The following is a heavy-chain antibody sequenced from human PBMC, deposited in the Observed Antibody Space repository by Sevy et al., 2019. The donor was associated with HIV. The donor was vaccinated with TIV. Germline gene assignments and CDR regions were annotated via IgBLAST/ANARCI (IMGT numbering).Heavy chain of an antibody. J-gene: IGHJ2*01. CDR3: ARGAVCSSTSCPKYGYFDL. CDR2: ISSSSSYI. D-gene: IGHD2-2*01. CDR1: GFTFSSYS. V-gene: IGHV3-21*01. Sequence: GGSLRLSCAASGFTFSSYSMNWVRQAPGKGLEWVSSISSSSSYIYYADSVKGRFTISRDNAKNSLYLQMNSLRAEDTAVYYCARGAVCSSTSCPKYGYFDLWGRGTLVTVSS.